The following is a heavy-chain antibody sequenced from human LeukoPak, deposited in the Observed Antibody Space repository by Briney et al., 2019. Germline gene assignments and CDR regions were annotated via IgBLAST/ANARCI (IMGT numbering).Heavy chain of an antibody. CDR3: ARGPYSYDSSGAFDI. CDR2: IYYSGST. Sequence: SETLSLTCTVSGGSISSYYWSWIRQPPGKGLEWIGYIYYSGSTNYKPSLKSRVTISVDTSKNQFSLKLSSVTAADTAVYFCARGPYSYDSSGAFDIWGQGTMVTVSS. J-gene: IGHJ3*02. D-gene: IGHD3-22*01. CDR1: GGSISSYY. V-gene: IGHV4-59*08.